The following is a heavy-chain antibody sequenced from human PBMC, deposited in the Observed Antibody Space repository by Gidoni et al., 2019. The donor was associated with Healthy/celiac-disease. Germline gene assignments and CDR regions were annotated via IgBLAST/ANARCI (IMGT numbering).Heavy chain of an antibody. CDR3: AKDRSITMIVVVITPFDY. CDR2: ISGSGGST. CDR1: GFTFSSYA. J-gene: IGHJ4*02. D-gene: IGHD3-22*01. Sequence: EVQLLESGGGLVQPGGSLRLSCAASGFTFSSYALSWVRQAPGKGLEWVSAISGSGGSTYYADSVKGRFTISRDNSKNTLYLQMNSLRAEDTAVYYCAKDRSITMIVVVITPFDYWGQGTLVTVSS. V-gene: IGHV3-23*01.